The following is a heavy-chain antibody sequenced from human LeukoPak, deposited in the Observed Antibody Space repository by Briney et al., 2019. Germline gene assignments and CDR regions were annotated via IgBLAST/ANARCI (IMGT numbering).Heavy chain of an antibody. CDR2: IKQDGSEK. J-gene: IGHJ4*02. D-gene: IGHD3-10*01. CDR3: AVYGSGSSTNPRWEY. V-gene: IGHV3-7*01. Sequence: GGSLRLSCAASGLTFSNYLMSWVRQAPGKGLEWDANIKQDGSEKYYVDSVKGRFTISRDNAKNSLYLQMNSLRAEDTAVYYCAVYGSGSSTNPRWEYWGQGTLVTVSS. CDR1: GLTFSNYL.